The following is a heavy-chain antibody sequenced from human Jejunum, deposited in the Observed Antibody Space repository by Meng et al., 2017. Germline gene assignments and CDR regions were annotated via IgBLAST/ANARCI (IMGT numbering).Heavy chain of an antibody. CDR2: INQDGSEK. J-gene: IGHJ6*02. CDR1: GFTFSNCW. Sequence: GGSLRLSCAASGFTFSNCWMSLVRQAPGKGLEWVAYINQDGSEKKYVDSVEGRFSISRDNAKNSLYLQMNSLRAEDTAVYYCTTNRAMDVWGQGTTVTVSS. D-gene: IGHD1-14*01. CDR3: TTNRAMDV. V-gene: IGHV3-7*01.